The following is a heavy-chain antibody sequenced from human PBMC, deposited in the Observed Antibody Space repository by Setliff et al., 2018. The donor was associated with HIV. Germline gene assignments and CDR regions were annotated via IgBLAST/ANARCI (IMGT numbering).Heavy chain of an antibody. CDR1: GGSISSSGYY. J-gene: IGHJ4*02. D-gene: IGHD3-3*01. CDR2: VYYSGST. V-gene: IGHV4-31*02. Sequence: SETLSLTCSVSGGSISSSGYYWSWIRQHPGKGLDWIGRVYYSGSTDYNPSLQSRATLSIDTSKNQFSLKLTSAIAADTAIYYCARGPFVLRFLERLVYFDYWGQGKLVTVSS. CDR3: ARGPFVLRFLERLVYFDY.